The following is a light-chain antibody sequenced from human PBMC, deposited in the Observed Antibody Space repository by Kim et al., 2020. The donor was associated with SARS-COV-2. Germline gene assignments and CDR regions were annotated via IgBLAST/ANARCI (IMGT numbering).Light chain of an antibody. CDR1: QSVPANY. CDR2: AAS. Sequence: EIVLTQSPATLSLSPGQSATLSCGASQSVPANYLAWYQQKPGLAPSLLIYAASIRATGIPDRFSGSGSGTDFTLTISRLEPEDFAVYYCQQYGASPQTFGQGTKVDIK. CDR3: QQYGASPQT. V-gene: IGKV3D-20*01. J-gene: IGKJ1*01.